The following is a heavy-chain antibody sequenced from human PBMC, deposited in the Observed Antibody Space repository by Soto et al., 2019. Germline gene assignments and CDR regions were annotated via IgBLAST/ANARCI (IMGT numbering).Heavy chain of an antibody. CDR1: GFTFDDFA. J-gene: IGHJ4*02. Sequence: DVQLVESGGGLVQPGRSLRLSCVASGFTFDDFAMHWVRQAPGQGLEWVSGISWNSGDTGEADSVKGRFTISRDNAKNSLYLQMNSLRAEDTAVYYCAKVNITGWRGHFDYWGQGTLVTVSS. D-gene: IGHD6-19*01. CDR2: ISWNSGDT. CDR3: AKVNITGWRGHFDY. V-gene: IGHV3-9*01.